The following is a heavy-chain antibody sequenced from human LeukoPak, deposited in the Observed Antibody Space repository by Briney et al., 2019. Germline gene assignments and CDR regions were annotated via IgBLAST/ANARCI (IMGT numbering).Heavy chain of an antibody. V-gene: IGHV3-7*01. Sequence: PGGSLRLSCAASGFTFSSYWMSWVRQAPGKGLEWVANIKQDGSEKYYVDSVKGRFTISRDNAKNSLYLQMNSLRAEDTAVYYCARGSSGWSLLYYFDYWGQGTLVTVSS. D-gene: IGHD6-19*01. CDR2: IKQDGSEK. CDR3: ARGSSGWSLLYYFDY. J-gene: IGHJ4*02. CDR1: GFTFSSYW.